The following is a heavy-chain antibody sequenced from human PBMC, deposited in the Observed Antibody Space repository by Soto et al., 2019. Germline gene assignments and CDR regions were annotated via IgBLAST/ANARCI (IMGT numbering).Heavy chain of an antibody. CDR2: IIPILGIA. D-gene: IGHD6-13*01. CDR3: ARDNAPHSIAAATLDY. Sequence: GASVKVSCKASGGTFSSYTISWVRQAPGQGLEWMGRIIPILGIANYAQKFQGRVTITADKSTSTAYMELSSLRSEDTAVYYCARDNAPHSIAAATLDYWGQGTLVTVSS. J-gene: IGHJ4*02. V-gene: IGHV1-69*04. CDR1: GGTFSSYT.